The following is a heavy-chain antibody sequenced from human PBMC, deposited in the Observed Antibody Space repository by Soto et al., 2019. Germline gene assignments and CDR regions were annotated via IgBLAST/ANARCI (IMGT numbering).Heavy chain of an antibody. CDR1: GGTFSSYA. J-gene: IGHJ3*02. Sequence: GASVKVSCRGSGGTFSSYAISWVRQAPGQGLEWMGGIIPIFGTANYAQRFQGRVTITADESTSTAYMELSSLRSEDTAVYYCARGAVDTAMVRDAFDIWGQGTMVTVSS. V-gene: IGHV1-69*13. D-gene: IGHD5-18*01. CDR2: IIPIFGTA. CDR3: ARGAVDTAMVRDAFDI.